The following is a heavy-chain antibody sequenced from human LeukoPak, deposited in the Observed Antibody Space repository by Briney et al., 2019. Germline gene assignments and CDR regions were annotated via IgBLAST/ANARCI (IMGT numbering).Heavy chain of an antibody. J-gene: IGHJ4*02. CDR2: INNDGSIT. Sequence: PGGSLRLSCAASGFTFSNYWMHWVRQAPGKGLVWVSRINNDGSITNYADSVKGRFTFSRDNAKNTLYLQMSSLRAEDTAVYYCARANFHSVNYPLHFDYWDPGTLVTVSS. CDR3: ARANFHSVNYPLHFDY. V-gene: IGHV3-74*01. CDR1: GFTFSNYW. D-gene: IGHD1-26*01.